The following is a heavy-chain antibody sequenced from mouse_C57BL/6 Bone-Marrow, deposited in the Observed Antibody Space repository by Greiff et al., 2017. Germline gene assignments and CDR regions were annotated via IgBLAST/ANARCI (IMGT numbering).Heavy chain of an antibody. J-gene: IGHJ4*01. D-gene: IGHD1-1*01. Sequence: EVKLQESGAELVRPGASVKLSCTASGFNIKDDYMHWVKQRPEQGLEWIGWIDPENGDTEYASKFQGKATITADTSYNTAYLQLSSLTAEDTAVYYWTTHYYGSSYAMDYWGQGTSVTVTS. CDR2: IDPENGDT. CDR3: TTHYYGSSYAMDY. V-gene: IGHV14-4*01. CDR1: GFNIKDDY.